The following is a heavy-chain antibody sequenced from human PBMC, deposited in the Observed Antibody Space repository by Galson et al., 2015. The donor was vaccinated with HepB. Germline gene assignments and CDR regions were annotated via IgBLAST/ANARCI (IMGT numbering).Heavy chain of an antibody. CDR1: GYTFTSFA. D-gene: IGHD3-10*01. J-gene: IGHJ5*02. V-gene: IGHV1-3*01. Sequence: SVKVSCKASGYTFTSFAIHWVRQAPGQSLEWMGWINAGNGDTVYSQKFQGRVTMTRDTSANTAYMELSSLRSEDTAIYYCARTGGRITMVRGIITWLDPWGHGTLVTVSS. CDR2: INAGNGDT. CDR3: ARTGGRITMVRGIITWLDP.